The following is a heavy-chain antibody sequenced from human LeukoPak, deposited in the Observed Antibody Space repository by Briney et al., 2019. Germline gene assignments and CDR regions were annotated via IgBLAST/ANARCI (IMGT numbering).Heavy chain of an antibody. Sequence: GGSLRLSCEASGFLFTDYYMSWLRQAPGKGLEWVSYISRNTIYYADSVKGRFTISRDNAKDSLYLQMNSLRGEDTAVYYCARDGSGHEFFDYWGQGTQVTVSS. V-gene: IGHV3-69-1*01. CDR3: ARDGSGHEFFDY. CDR1: GFLFTDYY. CDR2: ISRNTI. D-gene: IGHD5-12*01. J-gene: IGHJ4*02.